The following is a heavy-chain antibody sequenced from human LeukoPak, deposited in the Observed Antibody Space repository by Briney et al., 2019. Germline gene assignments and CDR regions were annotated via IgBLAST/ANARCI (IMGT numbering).Heavy chain of an antibody. Sequence: GGSLRLSCAASGFTFSSYAMHWVRQAPGKGLEWVAVISYDGSNKYYADSVKGRFTISRDNAKNSLYLQMNSLRAEDTAVYYCARGYSSSSSAAFLDYWGQGTLVTVSS. CDR2: ISYDGSNK. V-gene: IGHV3-30-3*01. J-gene: IGHJ4*02. CDR1: GFTFSSYA. D-gene: IGHD6-6*01. CDR3: ARGYSSSSSAAFLDY.